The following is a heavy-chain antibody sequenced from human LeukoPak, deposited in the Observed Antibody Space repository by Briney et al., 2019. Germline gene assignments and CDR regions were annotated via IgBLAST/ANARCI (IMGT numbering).Heavy chain of an antibody. CDR2: MSASGGST. V-gene: IGHV3-23*01. J-gene: IGHJ4*02. CDR3: AKDSAEQQLVRDFDY. CDR1: GFTFSSYA. Sequence: PGGSLRLSCASSGFTFSSYAMSSVRQAPGTGLEGVSSMSASGGSTYYADSVKGRFTVSRDNSKNTLYLQMNSLRAEDTAVYYCAKDSAEQQLVRDFDYWGQGTLVTVSS. D-gene: IGHD6-13*01.